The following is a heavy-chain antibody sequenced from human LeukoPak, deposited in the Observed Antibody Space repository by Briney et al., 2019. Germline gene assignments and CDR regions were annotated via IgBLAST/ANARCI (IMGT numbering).Heavy chain of an antibody. V-gene: IGHV3-21*01. D-gene: IGHD3-10*01. J-gene: IGHJ6*03. CDR3: ARAGHGSDRTGYYYYYYMDV. Sequence: KPGGSLRLSCAASGFTFSSYSMNWVRQAPGKGLEWVSSISSSSSYIYYADSVKGRFTISRDNAKNSLYLQMNSLRAEDTAVYYCARAGHGSDRTGYYYYYYMDVWGKGTTVTVSS. CDR1: GFTFSSYS. CDR2: ISSSSSYI.